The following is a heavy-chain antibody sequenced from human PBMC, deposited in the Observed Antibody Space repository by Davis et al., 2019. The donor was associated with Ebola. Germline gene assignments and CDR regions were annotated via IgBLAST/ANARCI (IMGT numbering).Heavy chain of an antibody. CDR2: IYHSGST. J-gene: IGHJ3*02. CDR3: ARFLHFGGDAFDI. D-gene: IGHD4-23*01. CDR1: GGSISSGGYS. Sequence: PSEILSLTCAVSGGSISSGGYSWSWIRQPPGKGLEWIGYIYHSGSTYYNPSLKSRVTISVDRSKNQFSLKLSSVTAADTAVYYCARFLHFGGDAFDIWGQGTMVTVSS. V-gene: IGHV4-30-2*01.